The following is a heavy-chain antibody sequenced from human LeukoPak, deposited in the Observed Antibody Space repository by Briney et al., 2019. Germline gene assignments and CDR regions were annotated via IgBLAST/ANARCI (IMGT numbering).Heavy chain of an antibody. D-gene: IGHD3-10*01. CDR3: ARGSLLWFGELSLLDY. J-gene: IGHJ4*02. V-gene: IGHV3-30*04. Sequence: GGSLRLSCAASGFTFSSYAMHWVRQAPGKGLEWVAVISYDGSNKYYADSVKGRFTISRDNSKNTLYLQMNSLRAEDTAVYYSARGSLLWFGELSLLDYWGQGTLVTVSS. CDR2: ISYDGSNK. CDR1: GFTFSSYA.